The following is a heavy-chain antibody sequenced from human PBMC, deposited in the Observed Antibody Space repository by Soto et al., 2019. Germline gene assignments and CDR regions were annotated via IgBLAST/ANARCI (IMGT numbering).Heavy chain of an antibody. CDR1: GFTVSNNY. CDR3: ARRPGGGGY. J-gene: IGHJ4*02. CDR2: IYSGGYT. V-gene: IGHV3-53*01. Sequence: EVQLVESGGGLIQPGGSLRLSCAVSGFTVSNNYMSWVRQAPGKGLEGVSVIYSGGYTAYGDSVKGRFTISRDNSKNTLNLQKNGRRAADRAVFYWARRPGGGGYWGQGTLVTVSS. D-gene: IGHD3-10*01.